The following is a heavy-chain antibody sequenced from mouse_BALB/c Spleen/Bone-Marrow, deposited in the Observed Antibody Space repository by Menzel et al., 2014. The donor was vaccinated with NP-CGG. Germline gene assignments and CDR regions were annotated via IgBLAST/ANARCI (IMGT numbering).Heavy chain of an antibody. Sequence: QVQLQQPGAELVKPGASVKLPCKASGYTFTSYYMYWVKQRPGQGLEWFGEINPSNGGTNFNEKFKNKATLTVDKSSSTEYMQLRSLTSEDSAFYYCSRWRRDALDYWGQGTSVTVSS. CDR1: GYTFTSYY. J-gene: IGHJ4*01. D-gene: IGHD1-1*02. CDR3: SRWRRDALDY. CDR2: INPSNGGT. V-gene: IGHV1S81*02.